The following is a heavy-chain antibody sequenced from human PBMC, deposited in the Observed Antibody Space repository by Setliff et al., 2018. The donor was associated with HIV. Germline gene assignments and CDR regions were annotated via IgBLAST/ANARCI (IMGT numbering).Heavy chain of an antibody. V-gene: IGHV1-46*01. J-gene: IGHJ6*03. D-gene: IGHD1-1*01. CDR3: ARGNGRGYYYYMDV. CDR1: GYTFSNYY. Sequence: ASVKVSCKASGYTFSNYYIHWVRQAPGQGLEWMGIINPSAVTSYGQKFQGRLTVTRDTSTSTVYMDLSSLRSEDTAVYYCARGNGRGYYYYMDVWGKGTTVTVSS. CDR2: INPSAVT.